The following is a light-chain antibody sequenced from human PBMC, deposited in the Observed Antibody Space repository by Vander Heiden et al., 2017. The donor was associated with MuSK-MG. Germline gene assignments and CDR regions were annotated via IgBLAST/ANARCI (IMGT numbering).Light chain of an antibody. CDR3: QKYGDSPPYT. J-gene: IGKJ2*01. CDR1: QSFSSGY. V-gene: IGKV3-20*01. CDR2: GAY. Sequence: EIVLTQSPGTLSLSPGERATLSCRASQSFSSGYLAWYQQKPGQAPRLLIYGAYNRVTGIPDRFSGSGSGTDFTLTISRLEPEDFAVYYCQKYGDSPPYTFGQGTKLEIK.